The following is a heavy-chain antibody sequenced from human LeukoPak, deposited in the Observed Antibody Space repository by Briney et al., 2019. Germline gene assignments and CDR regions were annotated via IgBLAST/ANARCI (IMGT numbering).Heavy chain of an antibody. J-gene: IGHJ4*02. V-gene: IGHV3-7*01. CDR2: INQGGSGK. CDR1: GVTFRGHW. D-gene: IGHD1-1*01. CDR3: TRYRSRLEDD. Sequence: TGGSLRLSCGASGVTFRGHWMRWVRQAPGKGLEWVANINQGGSGKYYVDSVKGRFTISRDNANNLLYLQMNSLRGEVTAVYYCTRYRSRLEDDWGQGTLVTVSS.